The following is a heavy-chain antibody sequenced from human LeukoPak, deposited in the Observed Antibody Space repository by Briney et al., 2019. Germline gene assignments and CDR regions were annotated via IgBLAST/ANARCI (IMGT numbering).Heavy chain of an antibody. D-gene: IGHD3-3*01. J-gene: IGHJ3*02. CDR2: ISGSGGST. V-gene: IGHV3-23*01. Sequence: SGGSLRLSCAASGFTFNNYAMSWVRQAPGKGLEWVSAISGSGGSTYYADSVKGRFTISRDNSKNTLYLQMNSLRAEDTAVYYCAHTVTIFGVVSDAFDIWGQGTMVTVSS. CDR3: AHTVTIFGVVSDAFDI. CDR1: GFTFNNYA.